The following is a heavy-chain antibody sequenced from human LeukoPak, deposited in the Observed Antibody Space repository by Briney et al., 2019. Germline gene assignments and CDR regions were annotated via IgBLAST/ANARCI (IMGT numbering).Heavy chain of an antibody. V-gene: IGHV3-7*01. CDR1: GFTFSSYW. J-gene: IGHJ6*03. D-gene: IGHD2-15*01. Sequence: PGGSLRLSCAASGFTFSSYWMSWVRQAPGKGLEWVANIKQDGSEKYYVDSVKGRFTISRDNAKNSLYLHMNSLRAEDTAVYYCARGVRHHCSGGSCYFNYYYYYMDVWGKGTTVTVSS. CDR2: IKQDGSEK. CDR3: ARGVRHHCSGGSCYFNYYYYYMDV.